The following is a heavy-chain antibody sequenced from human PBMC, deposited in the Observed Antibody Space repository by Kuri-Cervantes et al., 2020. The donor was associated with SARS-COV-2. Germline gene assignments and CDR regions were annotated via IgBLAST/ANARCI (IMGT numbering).Heavy chain of an antibody. J-gene: IGHJ5*02. CDR1: GFTFSNAW. D-gene: IGHD3-22*01. CDR2: IKSKTDGGTT. Sequence: GGSLRLSCAASGFTFSNAWMNWVRQAPGKGLEWVGRIKSKTDGGTTDFAAPVKGRFTISRDDSKNTLYLQIDSLKTEDTAVYYCTRQAYDSSGFTNWFDPWGQGTLVTVSS. V-gene: IGHV3-15*07. CDR3: TRQAYDSSGFTNWFDP.